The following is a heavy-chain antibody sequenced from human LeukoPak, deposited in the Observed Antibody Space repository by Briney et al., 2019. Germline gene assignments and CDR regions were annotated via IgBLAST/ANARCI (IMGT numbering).Heavy chain of an antibody. D-gene: IGHD3-10*01. CDR2: IIPIFGTA. Sequence: GASVKVSCKASGGTFSSYAISWVRQAPGQGLEWMGGIIPIFGTANYAQKFQGRVTITADESTSTAYMELSSLRSEDTAVYYCARGVTMVRGVIPYNWFDPWGQGTLVTVSS. CDR3: ARGVTMVRGVIPYNWFDP. CDR1: GGTFSSYA. J-gene: IGHJ5*02. V-gene: IGHV1-69*13.